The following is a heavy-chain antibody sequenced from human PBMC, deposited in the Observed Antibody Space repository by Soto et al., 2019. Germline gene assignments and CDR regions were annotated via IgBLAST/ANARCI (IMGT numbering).Heavy chain of an antibody. CDR1: GYTFTSYG. CDR2: ISGYNGNK. J-gene: IGHJ4*02. V-gene: IGHV1-18*01. Sequence: QVQLVQSGAEVKKPGASVKVSCKASGYTFTSYGISWVRQAPGQGLEWMGWISGYNGNKKYAQKLQGRVTMTTDTSTRTAYMALWSLRSDDTGVYYCARDPDILDYWGQGTLVTVSS. CDR3: ARDPDILDY.